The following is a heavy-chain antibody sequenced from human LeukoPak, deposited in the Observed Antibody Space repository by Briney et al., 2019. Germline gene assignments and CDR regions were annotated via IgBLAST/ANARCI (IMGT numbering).Heavy chain of an antibody. CDR3: ARDPRWLTPDCNSIGCYVNWFDP. V-gene: IGHV4-38-2*02. Sequence: SETLSLTCAVSGYSISSGFLWGWIRQPPGKGLEWIGSIYRSGNTYYNPSLKSRITMAVDTSKNQFSLKLSSVTAADTAVYYCARDPRWLTPDCNSIGCYVNWFDPWGQGTLVTVSS. CDR1: GYSISSGFL. CDR2: IYRSGNT. J-gene: IGHJ5*02. D-gene: IGHD2-2*01.